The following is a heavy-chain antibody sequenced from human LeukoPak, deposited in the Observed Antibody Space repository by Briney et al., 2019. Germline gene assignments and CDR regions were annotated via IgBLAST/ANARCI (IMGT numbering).Heavy chain of an antibody. J-gene: IGHJ4*02. V-gene: IGHV3-23*01. D-gene: IGHD5-24*01. CDR1: GFTFSRYA. CDR2: ISSSGESP. CDR3: AKKSRDGYNPFDY. Sequence: GGSLRLSCAASGFTFSRYAMSWVRQAPGKGLEWVCGISSSGESPYYADSVKGRSTISRDNSKNTLYLEINSLRAEDTAVYYCAKKSRDGYNPFDYLGQGTLVTVSS.